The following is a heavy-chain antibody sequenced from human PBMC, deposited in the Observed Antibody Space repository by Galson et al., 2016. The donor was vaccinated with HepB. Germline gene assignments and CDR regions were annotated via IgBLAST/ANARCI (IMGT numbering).Heavy chain of an antibody. CDR2: IIPVFGTA. CDR3: ARGARFLVWSHDY. J-gene: IGHJ4*02. V-gene: IGHV1-69*06. D-gene: IGHD3-3*01. Sequence: SVKVSCKASGGTFSSYAISWVRQAPEQGLEWMGGIIPVFGTANYAQKFQGRVTITADKSTTTAYMELSSLRSGDTAVYYCARGARFLVWSHDYWGQGTLVTVSS. CDR1: GGTFSSYA.